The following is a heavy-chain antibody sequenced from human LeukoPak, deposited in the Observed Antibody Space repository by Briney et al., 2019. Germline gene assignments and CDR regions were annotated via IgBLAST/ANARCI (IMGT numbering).Heavy chain of an antibody. D-gene: IGHD2-15*01. CDR2: ISAYNGNT. Sequence: ASVKVSCKASGYTFTSYGISWVRQAPGQGLEWMGWISAYNGNTNYAQKLQGRVTMTTDTSTSTAYMELRSLRSDDTAVYYCARARRNCSGGSCYPRPYFDYWGQGTLVTVSS. CDR3: ARARRNCSGGSCYPRPYFDY. V-gene: IGHV1-18*01. J-gene: IGHJ4*02. CDR1: GYTFTSYG.